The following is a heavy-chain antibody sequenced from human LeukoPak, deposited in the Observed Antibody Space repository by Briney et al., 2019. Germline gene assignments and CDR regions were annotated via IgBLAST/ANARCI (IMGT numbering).Heavy chain of an antibody. V-gene: IGHV3-21*01. J-gene: IGHJ5*02. D-gene: IGHD6-6*01. Sequence: GGSLRLSCAASGFTFSSYSMNWVRQAPGKGLEWVSSISSSSSYIYYADSVKGRFTISRDNAKNSLYLQMNSLRAEDTAVYYCESLKIAARPEISWFDPWGQGTLVTVSS. CDR1: GFTFSSYS. CDR3: ESLKIAARPEISWFDP. CDR2: ISSSSSYI.